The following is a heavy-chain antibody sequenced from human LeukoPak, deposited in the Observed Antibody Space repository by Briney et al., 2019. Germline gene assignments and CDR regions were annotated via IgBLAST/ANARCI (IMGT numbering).Heavy chain of an antibody. CDR2: IYHSGST. CDR1: GGSISSYY. V-gene: IGHV4-59*12. D-gene: IGHD2-2*01. Sequence: SETLSLTCTVSGGSISSYYWSWIRQPPGKGLEWIGYIYHSGSTYYNPSLKSRVTISVDRSKNQFSLKLSSVTAADTAVYYCARAAGVVPAATLLLDAFDIWGQGTMVTVSS. J-gene: IGHJ3*02. CDR3: ARAAGVVPAATLLLDAFDI.